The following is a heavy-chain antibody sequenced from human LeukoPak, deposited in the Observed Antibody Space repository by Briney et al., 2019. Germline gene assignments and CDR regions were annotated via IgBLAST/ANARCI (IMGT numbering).Heavy chain of an antibody. V-gene: IGHV3-30*02. J-gene: IGHJ3*02. CDR1: GFTFSSYG. D-gene: IGHD6-19*01. CDR2: IRYDGSNK. CDR3: AKDLPVQQWFIWGALDI. Sequence: GGSLRLSCAASGFTFSSYGMQWVRQAPGKGLEWVAFIRYDGSNKYYAGSVKGRFTLSRDNSKNTLYLQMNSLRAEDTAVYYCAKDLPVQQWFIWGALDIWGQETMVTVSS.